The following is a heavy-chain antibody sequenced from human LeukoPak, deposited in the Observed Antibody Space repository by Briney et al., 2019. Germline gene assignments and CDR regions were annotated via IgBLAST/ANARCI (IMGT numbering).Heavy chain of an antibody. CDR3: ARYPLPREGDIVATIN. V-gene: IGHV3-23*01. Sequence: GGSLRLSCAASGFTFSSYAMGWVRQAPGKGLEWVSAISGTGNRTYYADSVKGRFTISRDNSKNTLYLQMNSLRAEDTAVYYCARYPLPREGDIVATINWGQGTLVTVSS. CDR1: GFTFSSYA. CDR2: ISGTGNRT. J-gene: IGHJ4*02. D-gene: IGHD5-12*01.